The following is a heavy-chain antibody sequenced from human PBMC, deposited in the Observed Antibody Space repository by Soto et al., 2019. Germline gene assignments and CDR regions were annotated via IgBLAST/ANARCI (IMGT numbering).Heavy chain of an antibody. CDR1: GGSISSYY. Sequence: PSETLSLTCTVSGGSISSYYWSWIRQPPGKGLEWIGYIYYSGSTNYNPSLKSRVTISVDTSKNQFSLKLSSVTAADTAVYYCARGWTFPFDYWGQGTLVTVSS. D-gene: IGHD6-19*01. V-gene: IGHV4-59*01. J-gene: IGHJ4*02. CDR3: ARGWTFPFDY. CDR2: IYYSGST.